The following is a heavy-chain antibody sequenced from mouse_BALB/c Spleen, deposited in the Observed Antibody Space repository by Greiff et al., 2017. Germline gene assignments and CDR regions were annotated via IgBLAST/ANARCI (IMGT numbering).Heavy chain of an antibody. Sequence: VQLQQSGAALVRPGALVTLSCKASGFNIKDYYMHWVKQRPEQGLEWIGWIDPENGNTIYDPKFQGKASITADTSTNTAYLQLNRLTSEDTAVYYCARRGKNDPIADWGQGTRGTVSA. J-gene: IGHJ3*01. D-gene: IGHD2-1*01. CDR3: ARRGKNDPIAD. CDR2: IDPENGNT. CDR1: GFNIKDYY. V-gene: IGHV14-1*02.